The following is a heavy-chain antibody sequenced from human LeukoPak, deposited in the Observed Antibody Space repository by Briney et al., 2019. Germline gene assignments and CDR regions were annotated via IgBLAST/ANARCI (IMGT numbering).Heavy chain of an antibody. J-gene: IGHJ4*02. Sequence: ASVKVSCKASGYTFTGYYMHWVRQAPGQGFEWMGWINPNTGDTHYAQKFQGRVTMTRDTTISAAFMELTRLTSDDTAVYYCASYPSSSPPFDYWGQGTLVTVSS. V-gene: IGHV1-2*02. D-gene: IGHD6-6*01. CDR2: INPNTGDT. CDR1: GYTFTGYY. CDR3: ASYPSSSPPFDY.